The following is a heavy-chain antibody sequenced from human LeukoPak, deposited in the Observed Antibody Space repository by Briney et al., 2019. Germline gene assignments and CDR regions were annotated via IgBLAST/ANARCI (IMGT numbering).Heavy chain of an antibody. J-gene: IGHJ6*03. CDR1: GGSISGGDYY. CDR3: ARRFVGATDYYYMDV. Sequence: SQTLSLTCTVSGGSISGGDYYWSWIRQPPGKGLEWIGYIYYSGSTYYNPSLKSRVTISVDTSKNQFSLKLSSVTAADTAVYYCARRFVGATDYYYMDVWGKGTTVTVSS. V-gene: IGHV4-30-4*08. D-gene: IGHD1-26*01. CDR2: IYYSGST.